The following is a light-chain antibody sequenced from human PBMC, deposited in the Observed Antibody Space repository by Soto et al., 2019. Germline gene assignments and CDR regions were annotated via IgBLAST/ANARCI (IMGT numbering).Light chain of an antibody. J-gene: IGKJ4*01. CDR3: QQYDSFPLT. V-gene: IGKV1-5*03. CDR2: KAS. Sequence: DIQMTQSPSTLSGSVGDRGSITWRAGQTISSWLAWYQQKPGKAPKLLIYKASTLNSGVPSRFSGSGSRQAFTLTIRSLQPDDFATYFCQQYDSFPLTFGGGTKVDIK. CDR1: QTISSW.